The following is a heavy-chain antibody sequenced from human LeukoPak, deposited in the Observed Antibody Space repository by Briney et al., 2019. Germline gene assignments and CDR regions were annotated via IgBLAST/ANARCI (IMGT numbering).Heavy chain of an antibody. J-gene: IGHJ4*02. CDR1: GYTFTSYG. CDR2: IIPIFGTA. V-gene: IGHV1-69*13. D-gene: IGHD2-21*02. CDR3: ARDCGGDCPVDY. Sequence: GASVKVSCKASGYTFTSYGISWVRQAPGQGLEWMGGIIPIFGTANYAQKFQGRVTITADESTSTAYMELSSLRSEDTAVYYCARDCGGDCPVDYWGQGTLVTVSS.